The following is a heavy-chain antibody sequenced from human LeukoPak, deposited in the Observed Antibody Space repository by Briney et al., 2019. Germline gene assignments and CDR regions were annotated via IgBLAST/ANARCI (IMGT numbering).Heavy chain of an antibody. V-gene: IGHV3-30*02. Sequence: GGSLRLSCAASGFSVSLYGTHWVRQAPGKGLEWVAFLRSDTNSEHYAASVKGRFAISRDTSKDTLNLQMRSLRVEDTALYYCARGLRQAGLAPLEFWGQGTQVIVSS. J-gene: IGHJ4*02. CDR2: LRSDTNSE. CDR1: GFSVSLYG. CDR3: ARGLRQAGLAPLEF. D-gene: IGHD3-10*01.